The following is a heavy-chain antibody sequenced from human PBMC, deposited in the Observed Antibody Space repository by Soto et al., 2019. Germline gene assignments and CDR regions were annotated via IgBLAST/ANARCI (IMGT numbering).Heavy chain of an antibody. V-gene: IGHV3-9*01. D-gene: IGHD6-19*01. CDR1: GFTFDDYA. CDR2: ISWNSGSI. J-gene: IGHJ4*02. CDR3: AKDRGTSGWPGPHIDY. Sequence: HPGGSLRLSCAVSGFTFDDYAMHWVRQVPGKGLEWVSGISWNSGSIGYADSVKGRFTISRDNAKNSLHLQMTSLRAEDTALYYCAKDRGTSGWPGPHIDYWGQGALVTVSS.